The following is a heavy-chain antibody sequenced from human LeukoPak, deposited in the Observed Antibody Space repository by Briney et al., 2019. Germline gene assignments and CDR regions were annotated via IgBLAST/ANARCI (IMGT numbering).Heavy chain of an antibody. D-gene: IGHD2-15*01. J-gene: IGHJ3*02. CDR1: GYTFTSYG. CDR3: ATRVHCSGGSCYSGHDAFDI. Sequence: GASVKVSCKASGYTFTSYGISWVRQAPAQGLEWMGWISVYNGNTNYAQELQGRVTMTTDTSTSTAYMELRSLRSDDTAVYYCATRVHCSGGSCYSGHDAFDIWGQGTMVTVSS. CDR2: ISVYNGNT. V-gene: IGHV1-18*01.